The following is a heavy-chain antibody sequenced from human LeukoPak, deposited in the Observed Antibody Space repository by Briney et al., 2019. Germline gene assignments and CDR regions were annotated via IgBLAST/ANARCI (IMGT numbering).Heavy chain of an antibody. Sequence: GGSLRLSCAASGFTLSSYTMIWVRQAPGKGLEWVSSIRRRRSYYADSVTGRFTISRDNAKNSLYLQMNRLRVEETAVYYCVDEGGGEYSYDYWGQGTLVTVSS. D-gene: IGHD5-18*01. CDR2: IRRRRS. V-gene: IGHV3-21*01. J-gene: IGHJ4*02. CDR1: GFTLSSYT. CDR3: VDEGGGEYSYDY.